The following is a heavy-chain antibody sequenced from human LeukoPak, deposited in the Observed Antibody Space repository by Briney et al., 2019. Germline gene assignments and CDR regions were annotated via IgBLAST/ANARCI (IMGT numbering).Heavy chain of an antibody. Sequence: SETLSLTCAVYGVSLSGYYWSWVRQPPGKGLEWVGEINHSGSTNYNPSLKSRVTISAHTPKNQISLNLSSVTAADTAYYCARGALGTAMPRFDYWGQGTLVTVSS. D-gene: IGHD5-18*01. CDR2: INHSGST. J-gene: IGHJ4*02. V-gene: IGHV4-34*01. CDR1: GVSLSGYY. CDR3: ARGALGTAMPRFDY.